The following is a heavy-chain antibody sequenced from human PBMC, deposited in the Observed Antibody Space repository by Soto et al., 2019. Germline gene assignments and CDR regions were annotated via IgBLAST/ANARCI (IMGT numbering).Heavy chain of an antibody. CDR3: ARDENCSDGICYSEYYQR. Sequence: ASVKVSCKASGYIFTAYSMHWVRQAPGQGLEWMGVVNPSGGSTNYAQKFQGRITMTRDTSTSTVYMDLSSLTSEDTAVYYCARDENCSDGICYSEYYQRWGQGTRVTVSS. V-gene: IGHV1-46*01. CDR2: VNPSGGST. CDR1: GYIFTAYS. J-gene: IGHJ1*01. D-gene: IGHD2-15*01.